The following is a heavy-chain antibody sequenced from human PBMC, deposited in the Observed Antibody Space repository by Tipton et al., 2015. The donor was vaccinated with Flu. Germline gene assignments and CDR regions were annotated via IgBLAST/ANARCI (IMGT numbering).Heavy chain of an antibody. CDR1: GGSIRSSSYY. D-gene: IGHD3-22*01. J-gene: IGHJ4*02. Sequence: TLSLTCTVSGGSIRSSSYYWGWIRQPPGKGPEWIGSMLYGGSTYYNPSLGSRVTISLDTSKNQFSLKLSSVTAADTAVYYCARDDSGFNDYWGPGTLVTVSS. V-gene: IGHV4-39*07. CDR3: ARDDSGFNDY. CDR2: MLYGGST.